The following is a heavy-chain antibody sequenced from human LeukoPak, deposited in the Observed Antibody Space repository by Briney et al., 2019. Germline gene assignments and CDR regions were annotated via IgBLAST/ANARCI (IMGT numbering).Heavy chain of an antibody. CDR3: ARNAVPDRPFSGMDV. CDR1: GGTFSSYA. V-gene: IGHV1-69*13. CDR2: IIPIFGTA. Sequence: ASVKVSFKASGGTFSSYAISWVRQAPGQGLEWMGGIIPIFGTANYAQKFQGRVTITADESTSTAYMELSSLRSEDTAVYYCARNAVPDRPFSGMDVWGKGITVTVSS. D-gene: IGHD2-2*01. J-gene: IGHJ6*04.